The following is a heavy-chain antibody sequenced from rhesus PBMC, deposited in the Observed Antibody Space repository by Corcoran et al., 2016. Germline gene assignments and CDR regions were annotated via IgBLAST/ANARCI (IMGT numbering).Heavy chain of an antibody. Sequence: QLQLQESGPGLVKPSETLSLTCAVSGGSISSNYWSWIRQPPVKGLDGIGLIAGSGGPTDYTPSLQSRVTIATDTSKNQFSLKLSSVTAADAAVYYCASPIYGTGSGCLDYWGQGVLVTVSS. CDR2: IAGSGGPT. D-gene: IGHD2-21*01. CDR3: ASPIYGTGSGCLDY. V-gene: IGHV4-173*01. J-gene: IGHJ4*01. CDR1: GGSISSNY.